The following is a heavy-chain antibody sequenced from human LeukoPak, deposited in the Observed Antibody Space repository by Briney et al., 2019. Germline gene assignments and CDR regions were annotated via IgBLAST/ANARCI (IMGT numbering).Heavy chain of an antibody. CDR2: ISGSGGST. CDR1: GFTFSSYA. V-gene: IGHV3-23*01. J-gene: IGHJ4*02. CDR3: AKDGSVDYYGSGSYLDY. Sequence: GGSLRLSCAASGFTFSSYAMSWVRQAPGKGLEWVSAISGSGGSTYYADSVKGRFTISRDNSKNTLYLQMNSLRAEDTAVYYCAKDGSVDYYGSGSYLDYWGQGTLVTVSS. D-gene: IGHD3-10*01.